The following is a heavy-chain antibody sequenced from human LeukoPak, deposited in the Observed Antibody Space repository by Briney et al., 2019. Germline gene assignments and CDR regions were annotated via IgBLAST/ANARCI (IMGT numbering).Heavy chain of an antibody. CDR3: AKDLEWFGTYEFDY. D-gene: IGHD3-10*01. CDR1: GFTFSIYA. V-gene: IGHV3-23*01. CDR2: ISGSGGST. Sequence: PGGSLRLSCAASGFTFSIYAMSWVRQAPGKGLEWVSAISGSGGSTYYADSVKGRFTISRDNSKNTLYLQMNSLRAEDTAVYYCAKDLEWFGTYEFDYWGQGTLVTVSS. J-gene: IGHJ4*02.